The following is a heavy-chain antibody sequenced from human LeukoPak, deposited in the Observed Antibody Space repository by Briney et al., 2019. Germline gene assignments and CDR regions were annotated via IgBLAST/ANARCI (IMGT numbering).Heavy chain of an antibody. Sequence: DPSETLSLTCTVSGESISGFYWTWIRQPPGKGLEWIGYIYYSGSTNYNPSLKSRVTISVDTSKNQFSLKLSSVTAADTAVYYCARFDDSSGYYYGNFDYWGQGTLVTVSS. CDR3: ARFDDSSGYYYGNFDY. V-gene: IGHV4-59*01. J-gene: IGHJ4*02. D-gene: IGHD3-22*01. CDR1: GESISGFY. CDR2: IYYSGST.